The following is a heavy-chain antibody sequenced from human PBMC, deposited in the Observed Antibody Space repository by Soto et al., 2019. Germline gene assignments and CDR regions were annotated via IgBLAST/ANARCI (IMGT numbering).Heavy chain of an antibody. D-gene: IGHD2-15*01. J-gene: IGHJ6*02. CDR3: VRGSSQRAV. Sequence: GGSLRLSCAASGFAFSNYKMNWVRQAPGKGLEWISAISSGDSFIYYADSVKGRFTISRDDAKNSLYLQMSSLSVEDTAVYYCVRGSSQRAVWGQGTTVTVSS. V-gene: IGHV3-21*01. CDR2: ISSGDSFI. CDR1: GFAFSNYK.